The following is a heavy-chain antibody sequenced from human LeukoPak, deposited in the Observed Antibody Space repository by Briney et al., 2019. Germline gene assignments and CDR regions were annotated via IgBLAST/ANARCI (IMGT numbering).Heavy chain of an antibody. V-gene: IGHV4-31*03. CDR1: GGSISSGGYD. Sequence: SETLSLTCTVSGGSISSGGYDWSRIRQHPGKGLEWIGYIYYSGSTYYNPTLKSRVTISVDTSKNQYSLKLSSVTAADTAVYYCARRFAHYYDSSGSLDAFDIWGQGTMVTVSS. CDR2: IYYSGST. J-gene: IGHJ3*02. D-gene: IGHD3-22*01. CDR3: ARRFAHYYDSSGSLDAFDI.